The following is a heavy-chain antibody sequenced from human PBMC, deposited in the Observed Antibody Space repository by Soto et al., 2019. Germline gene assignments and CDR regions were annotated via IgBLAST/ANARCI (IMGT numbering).Heavy chain of an antibody. J-gene: IGHJ1*01. V-gene: IGHV3-30-3*01. D-gene: IGHD6-19*01. Sequence: QVQLVESGGGVVQPGRSLRLSCAASGFTFSSYAMHWVRQAPGQGLEWVAVISYDGSNKYYADSVKGRFTISRDNSKNTLYLQMNSLRAEDTAVYYCARAGLGQRAGTRTGLEYFQHWGQGTLVTVSS. CDR3: ARAGLGQRAGTRTGLEYFQH. CDR1: GFTFSSYA. CDR2: ISYDGSNK.